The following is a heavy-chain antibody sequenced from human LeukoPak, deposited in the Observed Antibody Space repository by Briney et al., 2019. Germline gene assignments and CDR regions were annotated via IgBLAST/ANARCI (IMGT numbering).Heavy chain of an antibody. J-gene: IGHJ5*02. CDR2: INHSGST. CDR1: GGSFSGYY. CDR3: ARVGGDYVSVGWFDP. D-gene: IGHD4-17*01. V-gene: IGHV4-34*01. Sequence: SETLSLTCAVYGGSFSGYYWSWIRQPPGKGLEWIGEINHSGSTNYNPSLKSRVTISVDTSKNQFSLKLSSVTAADTAVYYCARVGGDYVSVGWFDPWGQGTLVTVSS.